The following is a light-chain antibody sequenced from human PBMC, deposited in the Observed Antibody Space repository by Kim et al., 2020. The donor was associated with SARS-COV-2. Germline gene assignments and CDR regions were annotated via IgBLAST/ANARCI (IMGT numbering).Light chain of an antibody. CDR2: GAS. Sequence: EIVMTQSPATLSVSPGERATLSCRASQSVSKLAWYKQRPGQAPRLLIYGASTRATGIPARFSGSGSGTEFTLTISSLQSEDFAVYYCQQYNIWRTFGQGTKVDIK. CDR1: QSVSK. CDR3: QQYNIWRT. J-gene: IGKJ1*01. V-gene: IGKV3-15*01.